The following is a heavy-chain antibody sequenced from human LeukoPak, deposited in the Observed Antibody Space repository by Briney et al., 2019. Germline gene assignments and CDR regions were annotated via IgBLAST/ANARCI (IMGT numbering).Heavy chain of an antibody. Sequence: GGSLRLSCAASGFTFSSFAMHWVRQAPGKGLQWVAVVSYDGSNKYYTDSVKGRFTISRDNSKNTLYLQMNSLRDEDTAVYYCARGDVGSPPFDYWGQGTLVTVSS. CDR2: VSYDGSNK. D-gene: IGHD1-26*01. CDR3: ARGDVGSPPFDY. CDR1: GFTFSSFA. V-gene: IGHV3-30*04. J-gene: IGHJ4*02.